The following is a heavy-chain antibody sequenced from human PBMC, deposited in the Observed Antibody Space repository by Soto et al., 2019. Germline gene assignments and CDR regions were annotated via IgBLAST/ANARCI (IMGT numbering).Heavy chain of an antibody. CDR2: IDPSDSYT. Sequence: GESLKISCKGSGYSFTSYWISWVRQMPGKGLEWMGRIDPSDSYTNYSPSFQGQVTISADKSISTAYLQWSSLKASDTAMYYCARHTPGYSSSWYPEHYYGMDVWGQGTTVTVSS. J-gene: IGHJ6*02. CDR1: GYSFTSYW. V-gene: IGHV5-10-1*04. D-gene: IGHD6-13*01. CDR3: ARHTPGYSSSWYPEHYYGMDV.